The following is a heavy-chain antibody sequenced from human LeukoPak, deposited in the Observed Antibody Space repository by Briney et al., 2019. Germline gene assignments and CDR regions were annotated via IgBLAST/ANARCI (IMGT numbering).Heavy chain of an antibody. Sequence: GESLKISCKGSGYRFTSYWIGWVRQMPGKGLEWMGIIYPGDSDTRYSPSFQDQVTISADKSISTAYLQWSSLKASDTAMYYCARHRAIGVRGVPWVGPNWFDPWGQGTLVTVSS. CDR3: ARHRAIGVRGVPWVGPNWFDP. CDR1: GYRFTSYW. CDR2: IYPGDSDT. D-gene: IGHD3-10*01. J-gene: IGHJ5*02. V-gene: IGHV5-51*01.